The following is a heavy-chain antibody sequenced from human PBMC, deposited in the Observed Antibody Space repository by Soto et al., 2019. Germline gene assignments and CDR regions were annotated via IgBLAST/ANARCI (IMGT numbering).Heavy chain of an antibody. J-gene: IGHJ4*02. V-gene: IGHV3-33*01. D-gene: IGHD4-17*01. Sequence: QVQLVESGGGVVQPGRSLRLSCAASGFTFSSYGMHWVRQAPGKGLEWVAVIWYDGSNKYYADSVKGRFIISRDNSKNTLYLQMNSLRAEDTAVYYCARGGGPTAVLGYWGQGTLVTVSS. CDR3: ARGGGPTAVLGY. CDR1: GFTFSSYG. CDR2: IWYDGSNK.